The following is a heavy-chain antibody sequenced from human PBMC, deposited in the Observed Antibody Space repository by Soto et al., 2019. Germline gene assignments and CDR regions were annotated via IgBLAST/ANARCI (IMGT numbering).Heavy chain of an antibody. J-gene: IGHJ4*02. Sequence: ASVKVSCKASGYTFTSYGISWVRQAPGQGLEWMGWISAYNGNTNYAQKLQGRVTMTTDTSTSTAYMELRSLRSDDTAVYYGARDYYYDSSGYSGYWGQGTLVTVSS. CDR3: ARDYYYDSSGYSGY. CDR2: ISAYNGNT. D-gene: IGHD3-22*01. CDR1: GYTFTSYG. V-gene: IGHV1-18*01.